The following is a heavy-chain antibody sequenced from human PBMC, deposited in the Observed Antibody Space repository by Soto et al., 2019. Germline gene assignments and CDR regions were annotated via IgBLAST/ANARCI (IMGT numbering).Heavy chain of an antibody. D-gene: IGHD1-26*01. CDR2: IIPIFGTA. CDR3: ARGGGSYPKYYYYGMDV. V-gene: IGHV1-69*01. J-gene: IGHJ6*02. CDR1: GGTFSSYA. Sequence: QVQLVQSGAEVKKPGSSVKVSCKASGGTFSSYAISWVRQAPGQGLEWMGGIIPIFGTANYAQKFQGRVTITADEATSTAYKELSSLRSEDTAVYYCARGGGSYPKYYYYGMDVWGQGTTVTVSS.